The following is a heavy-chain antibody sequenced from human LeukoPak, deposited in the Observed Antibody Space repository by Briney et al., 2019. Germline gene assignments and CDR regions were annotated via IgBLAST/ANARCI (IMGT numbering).Heavy chain of an antibody. CDR1: GFTFSNAW. V-gene: IGHV3-15*01. J-gene: IGHJ4*02. D-gene: IGHD3-22*01. CDR2: IKSKTDGGTT. Sequence: PGGSLRLSCAASGFTFSNAWVSWVRQAPGKGLEWVGRIKSKTDGGTTDYAAPVKGRFTISRDDSKNTLYLQMNSLKTEDTAVYYCTTDPYYYDSSGYYSEYWGQGTLVTVSS. CDR3: TTDPYYYDSSGYYSEY.